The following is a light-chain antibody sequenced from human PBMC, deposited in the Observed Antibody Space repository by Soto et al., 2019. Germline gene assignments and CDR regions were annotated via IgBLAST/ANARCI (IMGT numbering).Light chain of an antibody. CDR3: QQYYXXXWT. CDR2: WAS. J-gene: IGKJ1*01. Sequence: SPLSCKSSQNVLYSSNNKNYLAWFQQKPGQPPKLLIYWASARESGVPDXXXXXXXXXXFXXXXSSLQAEDVATYYCQQYYXXXWTFGQGTKVEIK. CDR1: QNVLYSSNNKNY. V-gene: IGKV4-1*01.